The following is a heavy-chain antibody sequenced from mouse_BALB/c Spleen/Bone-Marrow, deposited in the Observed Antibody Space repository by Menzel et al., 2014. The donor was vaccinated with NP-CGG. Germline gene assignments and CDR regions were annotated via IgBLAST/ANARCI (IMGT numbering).Heavy chain of an antibody. Sequence: QVQLQQSGAELMKPGASVKISCKATGYTFXSYWIEWVKQRPGHGLEWIGEILPGRGSTNYNEKFKGKATFTSDTSSNTAYMQLSSLTSEDSAVYYCARWDTTAMDYWGQGTSVTVFS. CDR2: ILPGRGST. V-gene: IGHV1-9*01. CDR1: GYTFXSYW. CDR3: ARWDTTAMDY. J-gene: IGHJ4*01. D-gene: IGHD1-1*01.